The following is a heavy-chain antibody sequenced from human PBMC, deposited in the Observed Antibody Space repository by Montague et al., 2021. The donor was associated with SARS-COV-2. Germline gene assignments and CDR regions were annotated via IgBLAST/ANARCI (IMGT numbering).Heavy chain of an antibody. CDR3: ATSITMVRGVIISGYGMDV. Sequence: SVRVSCKASGGTFSSYAISWVRQAPGQGLEWMGRIIPTLGIANYAQKFQGRVTITADKSTSTAYMELSSLRSEDTAVYYCATSITMVRGVIISGYGMDVWGQGTTVTVSS. V-gene: IGHV1-69*04. D-gene: IGHD3-10*01. CDR2: IIPTLGIA. CDR1: GGTFSSYA. J-gene: IGHJ6*02.